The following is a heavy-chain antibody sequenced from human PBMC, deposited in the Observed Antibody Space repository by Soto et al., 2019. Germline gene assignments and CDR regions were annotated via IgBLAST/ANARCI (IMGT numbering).Heavy chain of an antibody. Sequence: GESLKISCKGSGYSFTSYWIGWVRQMPGKGLEWMGIIYPGDSDTRYSPSFQGQVTISADKSISTAYLQWSSLKASDTAMYYCATARDPYCSSTSCYVSNRRIFYGMDVWGQGTTVTVSS. V-gene: IGHV5-51*01. CDR3: ATARDPYCSSTSCYVSNRRIFYGMDV. J-gene: IGHJ6*02. D-gene: IGHD2-2*01. CDR2: IYPGDSDT. CDR1: GYSFTSYW.